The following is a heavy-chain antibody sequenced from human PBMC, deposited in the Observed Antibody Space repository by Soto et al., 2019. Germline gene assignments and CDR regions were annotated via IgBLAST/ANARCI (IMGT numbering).Heavy chain of an antibody. CDR1: GYTFTSYG. D-gene: IGHD1-1*01. Sequence: QVQLVQSGAEVKKPGASVKVSCKASGYTFTSYGISWVRQAPGQGLEWIGWISAYNGNTNYAQKLQGRVTMTTDTSTSTAYMELRSLRSDDTAVYYCARVRTGNWNHYYYGMDVWGQGTTVTVSS. CDR3: ARVRTGNWNHYYYGMDV. J-gene: IGHJ6*02. CDR2: ISAYNGNT. V-gene: IGHV1-18*01.